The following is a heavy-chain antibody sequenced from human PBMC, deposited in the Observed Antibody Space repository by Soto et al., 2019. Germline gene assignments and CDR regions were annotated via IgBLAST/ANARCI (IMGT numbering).Heavy chain of an antibody. V-gene: IGHV5-10-1*01. Sequence: GESLKISCKGSGYSFTSYWISWVRQMPGKGLEWMGRIDPSDSYTNYSPSFQGHVTISADKSISTAYLQWSSLKASDTAMYYCARHGIGITGTREFDYWGQGTLVTVSS. CDR3: ARHGIGITGTREFDY. D-gene: IGHD1-20*01. CDR2: IDPSDSYT. J-gene: IGHJ4*02. CDR1: GYSFTSYW.